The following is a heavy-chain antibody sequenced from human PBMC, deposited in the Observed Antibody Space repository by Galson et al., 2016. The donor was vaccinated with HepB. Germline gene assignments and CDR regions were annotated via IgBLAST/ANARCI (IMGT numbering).Heavy chain of an antibody. CDR2: ISVSGTST. V-gene: IGHV3-23*01. CDR3: ASPWGYNTTTKLGGS. J-gene: IGHJ5*02. D-gene: IGHD2/OR15-2a*01. Sequence: SLRLSCATSGFTFGNHVISWVRQAPGKGLEWVSTISVSGTSTYYADSVKGRFTISRDNSKSTLFLEMNSLRAEDTAVYYCASPWGYNTTTKLGGSWGRGTLVTVSS. CDR1: GFTFGNHV.